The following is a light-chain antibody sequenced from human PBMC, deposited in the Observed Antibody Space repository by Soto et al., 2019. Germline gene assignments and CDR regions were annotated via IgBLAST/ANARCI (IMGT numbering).Light chain of an antibody. CDR2: DSF. Sequence: EIVLTQTPATLSLSPGERATLSCRASQSIAGYLHWYQRRPGQAPRLLIYDSFNRATGIPARFSGGGSGTDFTLTISSLEPEDFAVYYCQQRASWPTTFGPGTKVDIK. J-gene: IGKJ3*01. V-gene: IGKV3-11*01. CDR3: QQRASWPTT. CDR1: QSIAGY.